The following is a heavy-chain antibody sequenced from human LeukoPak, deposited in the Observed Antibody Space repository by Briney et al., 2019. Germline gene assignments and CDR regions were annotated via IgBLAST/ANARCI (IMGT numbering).Heavy chain of an antibody. Sequence: SVKVSCKASGGTFSSYAISWVRQAPGQGLEWMGGIIPIFGTANYAQKFQGRVTITADESTSTAYMELSSLRSEDTAVYYCARDFSYSYYFDYWGQGTLVTVSS. V-gene: IGHV1-69*13. D-gene: IGHD2-15*01. CDR1: GGTFSSYA. J-gene: IGHJ4*02. CDR2: IIPIFGTA. CDR3: ARDFSYSYYFDY.